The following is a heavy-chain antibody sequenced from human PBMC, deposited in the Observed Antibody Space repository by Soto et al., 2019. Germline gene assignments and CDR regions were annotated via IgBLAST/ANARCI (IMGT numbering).Heavy chain of an antibody. CDR3: ARVGRYYDILTGYYPTNRFDY. V-gene: IGHV3-7*01. Sequence: GGSLRLSCAASGFTFSSYWMSWVRQAPGKGLEWVANIKQDGSEKYYVDSVKGRFTISRDNAKNSLYLQMNSLRAEDTAVYYCARVGRYYDILTGYYPTNRFDYWGQGTLVTVSS. CDR1: GFTFSSYW. J-gene: IGHJ4*02. D-gene: IGHD3-9*01. CDR2: IKQDGSEK.